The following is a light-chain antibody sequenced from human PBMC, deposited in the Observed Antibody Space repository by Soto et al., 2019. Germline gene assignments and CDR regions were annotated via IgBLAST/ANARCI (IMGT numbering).Light chain of an antibody. CDR3: TSWATSSTLL. J-gene: IGLJ3*02. Sequence: QAVLTQPASVSGSPGQSITISCTGTSGDIGSYNRVSWYQQHPGKAPKLMIFAVSHRPSGVSNRFSGSKSGNTASLTISGLQAEDEAHYYCTSWATSSTLLFGGGTKLTVL. CDR1: SGDIGSYNR. CDR2: AVS. V-gene: IGLV2-14*03.